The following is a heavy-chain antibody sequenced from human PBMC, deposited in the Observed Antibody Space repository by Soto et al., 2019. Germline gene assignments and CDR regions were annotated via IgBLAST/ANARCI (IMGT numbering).Heavy chain of an antibody. CDR2: ISGSGGST. CDR3: AKDRAFGVVIIVFDY. V-gene: IGHV3-23*01. D-gene: IGHD3-3*01. CDR1: GFTFSSYA. Sequence: EVQLLESGGGLVQPGGSLRLSCAASGFTFSSYAMGWVRQAPGKGLEWVSAISGSGGSTYYADSVKGRFTISRDNSKNTLYLQMNSLRAEDTGVYYCAKDRAFGVVIIVFDYWGQGTLVTVSS. J-gene: IGHJ4*02.